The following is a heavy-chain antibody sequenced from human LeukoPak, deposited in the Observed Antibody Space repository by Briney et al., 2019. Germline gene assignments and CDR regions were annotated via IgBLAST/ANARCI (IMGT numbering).Heavy chain of an antibody. CDR3: ARGGPWWLAY. CDR1: GASMRSYY. CDR2: IYYSGST. Sequence: SETLSLTCTVSGASMRSYYWSWIRQPPGKRLEWIGYIYYSGSTNYNPSLKSRVTISVDTSKNQFSLKLSSGTAADTAVYYCARGGPWWLAYWGQGTLVTASS. J-gene: IGHJ4*02. V-gene: IGHV4-59*01. D-gene: IGHD2-15*01.